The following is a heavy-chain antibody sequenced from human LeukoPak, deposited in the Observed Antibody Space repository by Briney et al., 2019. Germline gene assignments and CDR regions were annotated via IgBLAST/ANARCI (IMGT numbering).Heavy chain of an antibody. CDR3: ASLGIAVADNDY. D-gene: IGHD6-19*01. Sequence: SVKVSCKASGGTFSSYAISWVRQAPGQGLEWMGGIIPIFGTANYAQKFQGRVTITADESTSTAYMELSSLRSEDTAVYYYASLGIAVADNDYWGQGTLVTVSS. CDR1: GGTFSSYA. CDR2: IIPIFGTA. J-gene: IGHJ4*02. V-gene: IGHV1-69*13.